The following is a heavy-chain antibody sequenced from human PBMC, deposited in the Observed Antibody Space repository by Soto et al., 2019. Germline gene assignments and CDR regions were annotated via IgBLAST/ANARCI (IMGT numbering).Heavy chain of an antibody. CDR1: GGSISSSSYY. CDR3: ARRMRTGAFH. J-gene: IGHJ4*02. Sequence: SETLFLTCTVSGGSISSSSYYWGWIRQPPGKGLEWIGSIYYSGSTCYNPSLKSRVTISVDTSKDQFSLKLSSVTAADTAVYYCARRMRTGAFHWGQGTLVTVSS. D-gene: IGHD3-10*01. CDR2: IYYSGST. V-gene: IGHV4-39*01.